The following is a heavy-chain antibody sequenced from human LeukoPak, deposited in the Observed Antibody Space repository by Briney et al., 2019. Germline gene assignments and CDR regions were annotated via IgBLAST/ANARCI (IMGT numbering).Heavy chain of an antibody. CDR3: ARDDIVVVPAAASAEYFQH. V-gene: IGHV3-21*01. CDR1: GFTFSSYS. CDR2: ISSSSSYI. J-gene: IGHJ1*01. Sequence: GGSLRLSCAASGFTFSSYSMNWVRQAPGKGLEWVSSISSSSSYIYYADSVKGRFTISRDNAKNSLYLQMNSRRAEDAAVYYCARDDIVVVPAAASAEYFQHWGQGTLVTVSS. D-gene: IGHD2-2*01.